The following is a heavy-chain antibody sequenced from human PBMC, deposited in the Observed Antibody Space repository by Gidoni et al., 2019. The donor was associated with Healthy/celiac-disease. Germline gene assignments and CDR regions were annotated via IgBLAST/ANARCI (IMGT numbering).Heavy chain of an antibody. V-gene: IGHV3-30*18. J-gene: IGHJ5*02. Sequence: QVQLVESGGGVVQPGRSLRLSCAASGFTFSSYGMHWVRQAPGKGLEWVAVISYDGSNKYYADSVKGRFTISRDNSKNTLYLQMNSLRAEDTAVYYCAKDAYGALFRAPFDPWGQGTLVTVSS. D-gene: IGHD2-21*01. CDR1: GFTFSSYG. CDR2: ISYDGSNK. CDR3: AKDAYGALFRAPFDP.